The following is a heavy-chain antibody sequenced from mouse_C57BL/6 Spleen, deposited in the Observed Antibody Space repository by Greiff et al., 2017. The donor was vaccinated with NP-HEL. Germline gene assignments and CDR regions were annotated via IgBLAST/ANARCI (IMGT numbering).Heavy chain of an antibody. CDR2: TNPTNGRT. D-gene: IGHD1-1*01. Sequence: QVQLQQPGAELVKAGASVKMSCKASGYTFTSYWMHWVKQRPGQGLEWFAETNPTNGRTYYNEKFKSKATLTVDKSSITAYMLLSGPTCEDSAVYYCARIRKIVATYFDYRGQGPTLTVSS. CDR3: ARIRKIVATYFDY. CDR1: GYTFTSYW. J-gene: IGHJ2*01. V-gene: IGHV1S81*02.